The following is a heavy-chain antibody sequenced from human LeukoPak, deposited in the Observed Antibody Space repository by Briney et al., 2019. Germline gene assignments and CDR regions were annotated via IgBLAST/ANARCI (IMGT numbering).Heavy chain of an antibody. J-gene: IGHJ6*02. CDR2: IYYSGST. CDR1: GGSISSYY. D-gene: IGHD6-19*01. V-gene: IGHV4-59*01. CDR3: ARDSGYSSRGAWYYYGMDV. Sequence: SETLSLTCTVSGGSISSYYWSWIRQPPGKGLEWIGYIYYSGSTNYNPSLKSRVTISVDTSKNQFSLKLSSVTAADTAVYYCARDSGYSSRGAWYYYGMDVWGQGTTVTVSS.